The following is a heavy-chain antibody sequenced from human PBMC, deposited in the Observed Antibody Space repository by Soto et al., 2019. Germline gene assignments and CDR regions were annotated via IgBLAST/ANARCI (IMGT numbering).Heavy chain of an antibody. CDR3: ARDPGYYPDAFDI. J-gene: IGHJ3*02. V-gene: IGHV1-18*01. Sequence: QVPLVQSGAEVEKPGASVRISCKASGYTFTTYGVSWVRQAPAQGLEWMGWIGAYNGNTNFAQNLQGRVTMTTDTSTSTAYMELRSLRSDDTAVYYCARDPGYYPDAFDIWGQGTVVTVSS. D-gene: IGHD3-9*01. CDR2: IGAYNGNT. CDR1: GYTFTTYG.